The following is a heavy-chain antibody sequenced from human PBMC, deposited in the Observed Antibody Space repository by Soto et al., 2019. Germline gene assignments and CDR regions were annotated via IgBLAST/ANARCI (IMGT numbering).Heavy chain of an antibody. CDR1: GFTFSNYG. CDR2: VWYEGSNK. D-gene: IGHD1-26*01. V-gene: IGHV3-33*06. Sequence: GSLRLSCAASGFTFSNYGMHWVRQAPGRGLDWLAAVWYEGSNKYYADSVEGRFTISRDNSKNTLYLQMNGLRAEDTAVYYCAKDAGSTAYLIDYWGQGTLVTVSS. CDR3: AKDAGSTAYLIDY. J-gene: IGHJ4*02.